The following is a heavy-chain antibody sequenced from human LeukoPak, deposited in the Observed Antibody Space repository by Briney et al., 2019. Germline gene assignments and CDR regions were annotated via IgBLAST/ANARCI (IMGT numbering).Heavy chain of an antibody. J-gene: IGHJ4*02. CDR3: AKAEPASGYDY. CDR2: ISSSSRTI. Sequence: GGSLRLSCAASGFTFSNYAMNWVRQAPGKGLEWVSYISSSSRTIYYADSVKGRFTISRDNAKDSVYLQMNSLRAEDTAVYFCAKAEPASGYDYWVQGTLLTVSS. D-gene: IGHD1-14*01. V-gene: IGHV3-48*01. CDR1: GFTFSNYA.